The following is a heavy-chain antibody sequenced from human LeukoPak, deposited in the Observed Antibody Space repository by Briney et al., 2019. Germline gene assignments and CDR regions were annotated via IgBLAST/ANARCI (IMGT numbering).Heavy chain of an antibody. CDR3: ATSGTYGGLYDYVWRSSSDSIDI. J-gene: IGHJ3*02. CDR2: FDPEDGET. D-gene: IGHD3-16*01. CDR1: GYTLTELS. V-gene: IGHV1-24*01. Sequence: ASVKVSCKVSGYTLTELSMHWVRQAPGKGLEGMGGFDPEDGETIYAQKFQGRVTMTEDTSTDTAYMELSSLRSEDTSVYYCATSGTYGGLYDYVWRSSSDSIDIWGQGRTVTVSS.